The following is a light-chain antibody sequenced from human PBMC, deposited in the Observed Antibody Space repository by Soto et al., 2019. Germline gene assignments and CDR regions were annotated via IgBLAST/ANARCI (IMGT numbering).Light chain of an antibody. CDR2: DAS. Sequence: EIVLMQSPGTLSLSPGERATLSCRASQSVTSNSLAWYQHKLGQAPRLLIYDASSRATGIPDRFSGSGSGTDFTLTISRLEPEDFAVYFCQQFGTSPCTFGPGTKVDIK. CDR1: QSVTSNS. V-gene: IGKV3-20*01. J-gene: IGKJ3*01. CDR3: QQFGTSPCT.